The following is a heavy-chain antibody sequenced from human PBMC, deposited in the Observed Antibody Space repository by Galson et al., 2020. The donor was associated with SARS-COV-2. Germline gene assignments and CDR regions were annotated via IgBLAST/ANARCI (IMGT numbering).Heavy chain of an antibody. CDR2: ISSSSSYI. D-gene: IGHD3-22*01. Sequence: TGGPLRPPCAPPGFTFSIYSMIWVRQAPGKGLEWVSSISSSSSYIYYADSVTGRFTISRDNAKNSLYLQMNSLRAEDTAVYYCARVSGAWYYYESSDYADYWGQGTLVTVSS. CDR3: ARVSGAWYYYESSDYADY. J-gene: IGHJ4*02. V-gene: IGHV3-21*01. CDR1: GFTFSIYS.